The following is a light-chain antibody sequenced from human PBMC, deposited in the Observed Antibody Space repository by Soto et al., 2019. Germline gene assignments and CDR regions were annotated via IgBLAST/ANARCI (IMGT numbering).Light chain of an antibody. CDR2: GAS. CDR3: QQYGGLPLT. V-gene: IGKV3-20*01. CDR1: QTVSSNF. J-gene: IGKJ4*01. Sequence: IVLTQSPGTLSSSPGESATLSCRASQTVSSNFFAWYQQKPGQAPRLLIYGASNRATGIPDRFSGSGSGTDFTLTISRLEPEDFAVYYWQQYGGLPLTFGGGTKVDIK.